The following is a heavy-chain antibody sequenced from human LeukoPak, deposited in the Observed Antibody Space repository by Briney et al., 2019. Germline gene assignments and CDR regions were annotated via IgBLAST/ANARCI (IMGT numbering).Heavy chain of an antibody. D-gene: IGHD6-13*01. CDR3: ARDLAGEKSHDY. CDR1: GFAFGSYS. Sequence: GGSLRLSFAASGFAFGSYSMNWVRQAPGKGLEWVSSISSSSNFIYYADSVKGRFTISRDNAKNSLYLQMNSLRAEDTAVYYCARDLAGEKSHDYWGQGTLVTVSS. V-gene: IGHV3-21*01. J-gene: IGHJ4*02. CDR2: ISSSSNFI.